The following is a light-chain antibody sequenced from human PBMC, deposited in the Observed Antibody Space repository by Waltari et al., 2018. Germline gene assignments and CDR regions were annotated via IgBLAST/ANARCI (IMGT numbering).Light chain of an antibody. V-gene: IGKV3-20*01. Sequence: EIVLTQSPGTLSLSPGDRATLSCRASQSVSGTYLAWYQQKPGQAPRLLIYGASNRATGTPDRFSGSGYGTDFTLTISRLEPEDFAVYHCQQYGRSPPEYAFGQGTKLEIK. CDR3: QQYGRSPPEYA. CDR1: QSVSGTY. J-gene: IGKJ2*01. CDR2: GAS.